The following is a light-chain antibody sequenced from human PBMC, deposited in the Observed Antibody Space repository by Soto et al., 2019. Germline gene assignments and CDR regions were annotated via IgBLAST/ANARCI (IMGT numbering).Light chain of an antibody. CDR3: QQYDLWGS. Sequence: EIVMTQSPVTLSVSPGDRVTLSCRASQSVSNAVAWYQQKYGQSPRLLIYAASTRATGVPDRFWGSGSGTDFTLTISSMQSEYFAIYYCQQYDLWGSFGGGTRVEI. V-gene: IGKV3-15*01. CDR1: QSVSNA. CDR2: AAS. J-gene: IGKJ4*01.